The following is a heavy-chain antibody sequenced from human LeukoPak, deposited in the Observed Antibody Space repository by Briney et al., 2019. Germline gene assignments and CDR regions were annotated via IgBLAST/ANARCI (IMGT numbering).Heavy chain of an antibody. J-gene: IGHJ5*02. CDR3: ARQLGGWHAFRPAWFDP. D-gene: IGHD6-19*01. Sequence: PSETLSLTCAVYGGSFSGYYWSWLRQPPGKGLEWIGEINHSGSTNYNPSLKSRVTISVDTSKNQFSLKLSSVTAADTAVYYCARQLGGWHAFRPAWFDPWGQGTLVTVSS. V-gene: IGHV4-34*01. CDR2: INHSGST. CDR1: GGSFSGYY.